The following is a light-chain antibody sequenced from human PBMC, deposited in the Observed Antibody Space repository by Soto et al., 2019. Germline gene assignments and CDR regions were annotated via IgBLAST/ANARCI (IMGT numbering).Light chain of an antibody. Sequence: DIQMTQSPSTLSASVGDRVTLTCRATQSINRWLAWYKQKPGKAPNLLIYDVSNLKSGVPSRFSGGGSGTEFTLTISSLQPDDFATYYCQHSKTFGPGTKVDIK. V-gene: IGKV1-5*01. CDR2: DVS. J-gene: IGKJ3*01. CDR1: QSINRW. CDR3: QHSKT.